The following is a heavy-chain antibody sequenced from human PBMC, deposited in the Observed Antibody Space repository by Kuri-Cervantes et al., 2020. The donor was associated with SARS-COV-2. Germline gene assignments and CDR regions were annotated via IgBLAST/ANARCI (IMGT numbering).Heavy chain of an antibody. CDR2: IGSDSAYR. J-gene: IGHJ3*02. V-gene: IGHV3-21*06. CDR1: GFTLRSYT. CDR3: ARGSVTRIVAVNDDASHI. Sequence: GESLKIPCVASGFTLRSYTVQWVRQPPGKGLEWVSSIGSDSAYRYTAETVKGRFTISRDDAKNTVFLQMKSLRAEDTALYYCARGSVTRIVAVNDDASHIWGQGTMVTVSS. D-gene: IGHD3-22*01.